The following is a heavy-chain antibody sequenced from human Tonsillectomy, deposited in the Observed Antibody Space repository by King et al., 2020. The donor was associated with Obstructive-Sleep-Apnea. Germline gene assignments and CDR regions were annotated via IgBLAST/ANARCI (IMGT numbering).Heavy chain of an antibody. CDR2: ISFDGSEK. J-gene: IGHJ6*02. CDR3: ARDLSGTAVVRSYYSYAMDV. CDR1: GFTFSSHA. Sequence: VQLVESGGGVVQPGRSLRLSCAASGFTFSSHAMHWVRQAPGKGLEWVAVISFDGSEKNDADSVKGRFTISRDNSKNTLYLQMNSLRAEDTAVYYCARDLSGTAVVRSYYSYAMDVWGQGTTVSVSS. D-gene: IGHD5-18*01. V-gene: IGHV3-30*04.